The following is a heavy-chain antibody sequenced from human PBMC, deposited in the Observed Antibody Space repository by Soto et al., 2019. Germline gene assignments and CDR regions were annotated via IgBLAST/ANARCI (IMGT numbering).Heavy chain of an antibody. CDR1: GYTFTSYG. D-gene: IGHD1-7*01. J-gene: IGHJ6*02. Sequence: ASVKVSCKASGYTFTSYGISWVRQAPGQGLEWMGWISAYNGNTKYAQKLQGRVTMNTDTSTTTAYMELRSLRSDDTAVYYCGSYNWSYRYYYDGMDVWGQGTRVTVSS. CDR2: ISAYNGNT. CDR3: GSYNWSYRYYYDGMDV. V-gene: IGHV1-18*04.